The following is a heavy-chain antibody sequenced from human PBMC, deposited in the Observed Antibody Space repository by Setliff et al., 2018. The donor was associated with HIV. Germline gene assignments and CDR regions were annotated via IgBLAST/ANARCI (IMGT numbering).Heavy chain of an antibody. CDR3: ATARRDYYDRGRRSHYYIDV. V-gene: IGHV1-69*04. CDR1: RGTFSNYG. D-gene: IGHD3-22*01. Sequence: SVKVSCKAARGTFSNYGVRWMRQAPGQGLEWMGNIVPILGVTNYAQKFQGRVAMTWDTSISTAYMVLSNLKSEDTAVYYCATARRDYYDRGRRSHYYIDVWGKGTTVTVSS. CDR2: IVPILGVT. J-gene: IGHJ6*03.